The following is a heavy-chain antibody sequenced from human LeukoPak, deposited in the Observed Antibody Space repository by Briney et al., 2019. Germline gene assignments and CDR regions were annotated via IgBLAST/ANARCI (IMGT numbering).Heavy chain of an antibody. V-gene: IGHV4-4*08. J-gene: IGHJ4*02. Sequence: SETLSLTCTVSGASISSYYWSWIRQLPDKGLEWIGYIHTSGNTNSNPSLKSRVTLSIDTSKNQFSLRLTSVAAADTALYYCARGFFDSYGSSNLFDSWGQGILVTVSS. D-gene: IGHD3-16*01. CDR1: GASISSYY. CDR2: IHTSGNT. CDR3: ARGFFDSYGSSNLFDS.